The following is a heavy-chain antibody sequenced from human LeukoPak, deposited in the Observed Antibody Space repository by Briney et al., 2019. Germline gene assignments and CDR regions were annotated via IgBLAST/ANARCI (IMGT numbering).Heavy chain of an antibody. CDR3: ARVGRGVRGVIMGPDDAFDI. D-gene: IGHD3-10*01. V-gene: IGHV1-46*01. CDR2: INPSGGST. CDR1: RGTFSSYA. J-gene: IGHJ3*02. Sequence: EASVKVSCKVSRGTFSSYAISWVRQAPGQGLEWMGIINPSGGSTSYAQKFQGRVTMTRDTSTSTVYMELSSLRSEDTAVYYCARVGRGVRGVIMGPDDAFDIWGQGTMVTVSS.